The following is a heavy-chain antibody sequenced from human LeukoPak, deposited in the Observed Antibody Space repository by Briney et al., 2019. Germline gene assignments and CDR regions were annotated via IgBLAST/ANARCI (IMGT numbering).Heavy chain of an antibody. J-gene: IGHJ4*02. D-gene: IGHD6-6*01. CDR2: IIPIFGTA. CDR1: GGTFSSYA. V-gene: IGHV1-69*13. CDR3: ARDRQLVRTNYFDY. Sequence: SVKVSCKASGGTFSSYAISWVRQAPGKGFEWMGGIIPIFGTANYAQKFQGRVTITADESTSTAYMELSSLRSEDTAVYYCARDRQLVRTNYFDYWGQGTLVTVSS.